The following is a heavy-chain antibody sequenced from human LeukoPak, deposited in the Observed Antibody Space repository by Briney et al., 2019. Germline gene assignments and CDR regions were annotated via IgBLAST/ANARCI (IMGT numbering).Heavy chain of an antibody. J-gene: IGHJ4*02. CDR1: GDSVSSNSAA. CDR2: TYYRSKWYY. D-gene: IGHD3-22*01. CDR3: ARGGYGAFDY. V-gene: IGHV6-1*01. Sequence: SQTLSLTCAISGDSVSSNSAAWNWIRQSPSRGLEWLGRTYYRSKWYYDYAISMKSRITINPDTSKNQFSLQLSSVTPEDTAVYSCARGGYGAFDYWGQGTLVTVSS.